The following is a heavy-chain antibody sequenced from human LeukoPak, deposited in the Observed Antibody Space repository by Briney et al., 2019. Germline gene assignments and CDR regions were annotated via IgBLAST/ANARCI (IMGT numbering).Heavy chain of an antibody. J-gene: IGHJ5*02. Sequence: ASVKVCCTASGGTFSSYAISWVRQAPGQGLEWMGRIIPIFGTANYAQKFQGRVTITTDESTSTAYMELSSLRSEDTAVYYCARGGIPGDGYNPWGQGTLVTVSS. CDR1: GGTFSSYA. V-gene: IGHV1-69*05. D-gene: IGHD5-24*01. CDR2: IIPIFGTA. CDR3: ARGGIPGDGYNP.